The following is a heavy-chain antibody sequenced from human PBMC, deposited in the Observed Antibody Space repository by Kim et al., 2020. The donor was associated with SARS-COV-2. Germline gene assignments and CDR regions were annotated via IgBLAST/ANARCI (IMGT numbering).Heavy chain of an antibody. CDR1: QYSVTSYW. J-gene: IGHJ4*02. V-gene: IGHV5-51*01. CDR3: VRRSGNSGIDY. Sequence: GESLKISCKNSQYSVTSYWIAWVRQMPGKGLDWMGIIYPGDSDTRYSPSFQDQVTISADKSISTAYLQWSSLKASDSAMYYCVRRSGNSGIDYWGQGTLVTVSS. CDR2: IYPGDSDT. D-gene: IGHD3-22*01.